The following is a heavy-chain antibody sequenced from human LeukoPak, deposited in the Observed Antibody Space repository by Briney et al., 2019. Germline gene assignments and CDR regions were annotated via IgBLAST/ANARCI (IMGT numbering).Heavy chain of an antibody. CDR3: ARGLDRYDSGRDGFDI. CDR1: GDSMTYYY. D-gene: IGHD3-22*01. CDR2: ILTSGTT. V-gene: IGHV4-4*07. J-gene: IGHJ3*02. Sequence: PSETLSPTCTVSGDSMTYYYWNWVRQPAGKGLQWIGRILTSGTTHYNPSLNSRVAMSVDSSKNQFSLTLTSVTAANTAVYYCARGLDRYDSGRDGFDIWGQGKMVTVSS.